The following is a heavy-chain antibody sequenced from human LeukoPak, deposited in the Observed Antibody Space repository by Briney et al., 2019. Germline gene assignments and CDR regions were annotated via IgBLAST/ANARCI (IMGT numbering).Heavy chain of an antibody. Sequence: AETLSLTCTVSCVSIGSSGSYWVWIRQPPGKGLEWIGSIYYSGSTYYNPSLKSRVIISVDTSKTQFSLKLSSVTAADTAVYYCARNTQGATSYFDYWGQGTLVTVSS. V-gene: IGHV4-39*01. J-gene: IGHJ4*02. CDR1: CVSIGSSGSY. D-gene: IGHD1-26*01. CDR2: IYYSGST. CDR3: ARNTQGATSYFDY.